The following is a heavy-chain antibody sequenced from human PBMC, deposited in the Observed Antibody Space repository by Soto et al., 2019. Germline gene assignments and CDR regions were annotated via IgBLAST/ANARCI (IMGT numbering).Heavy chain of an antibody. J-gene: IGHJ4*02. CDR2: IIPMFGTV. D-gene: IGHD6-19*01. V-gene: IGHV1-69*01. CDR3: ARAPFRPYSIGCYITATNDY. Sequence: QVQLVQSGAEVKKPGSSVKVSCKASGGTFSSYAITWVRQAPGQGLEWMGGIIPMFGTVNYAQKFQGRVTITADESTSTAYMEPSSLISEDTAMYYCARAPFRPYSIGCYITATNDYWCPGTLVTVSS. CDR1: GGTFSSYA.